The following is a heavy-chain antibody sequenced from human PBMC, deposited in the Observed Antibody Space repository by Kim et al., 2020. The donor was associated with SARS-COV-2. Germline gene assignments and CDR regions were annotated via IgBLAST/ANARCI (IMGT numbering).Heavy chain of an antibody. D-gene: IGHD5-18*01. J-gene: IGHJ2*01. V-gene: IGHV3-11*03. Sequence: LKGRFTISRDNANNSLFLQMDSLRAEDTAVYYCARLDTTMVTLNIWYFDLWGRGSLVTVSS. CDR3: ARLDTTMVTLNIWYFDL.